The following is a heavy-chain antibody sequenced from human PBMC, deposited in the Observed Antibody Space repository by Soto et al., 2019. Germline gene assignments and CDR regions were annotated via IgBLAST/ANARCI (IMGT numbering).Heavy chain of an antibody. CDR3: ARAIGSLSEPDF. V-gene: IGHV3-33*01. CDR1: GFTFSSYG. D-gene: IGHD3-10*01. J-gene: IGHJ4*02. Sequence: QEQLVESGGGVVQPGRSLTLSCAASGFTFSSYGMHWVRQAPGKGLEWVAVIWNDGSRKYYADSVEGRFTISRDDSKNTLSLQMSSLRVEDTAVYYCARAIGSLSEPDFWGQGTLVTVSS. CDR2: IWNDGSRK.